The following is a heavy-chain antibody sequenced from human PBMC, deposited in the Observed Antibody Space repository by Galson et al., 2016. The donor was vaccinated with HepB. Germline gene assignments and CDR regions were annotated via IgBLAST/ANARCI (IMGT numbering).Heavy chain of an antibody. D-gene: IGHD6-25*01. J-gene: IGHJ4*02. Sequence: SLRLSCAASGFNFDGFAMHWVRQVPGKGLEWVAGITFNSGNMAYGDSVKGRFTISRDNSKNSLYLQMDSVRADDTALYYCTKDGGAYVGASGEPGHNWGQGNLVTVSS. CDR2: ITFNSGNM. CDR3: TKDGGAYVGASGEPGHN. V-gene: IGHV3-9*01. CDR1: GFNFDGFA.